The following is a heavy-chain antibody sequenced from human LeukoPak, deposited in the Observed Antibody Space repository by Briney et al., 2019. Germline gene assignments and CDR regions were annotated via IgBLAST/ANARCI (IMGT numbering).Heavy chain of an antibody. J-gene: IGHJ5*02. D-gene: IGHD3-10*01. Sequence: ASVKVSCKASGYTFTGYYMHWVRQAPGQGLEWMGWINPNSGGTNYAQKFQGRVTMTRDTSISTAYMELSRLRSDDTALYYCATSITMVRGVIISGDWFDPWGQGTLVTVSS. V-gene: IGHV1-2*02. CDR2: INPNSGGT. CDR1: GYTFTGYY. CDR3: ATSITMVRGVIISGDWFDP.